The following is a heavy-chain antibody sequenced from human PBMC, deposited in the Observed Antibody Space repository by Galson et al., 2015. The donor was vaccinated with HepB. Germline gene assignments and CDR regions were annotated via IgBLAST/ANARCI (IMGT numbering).Heavy chain of an antibody. Sequence: SLRLSCAASGFTFSDYYMSWIRQAPGKGLEWVSYISRSGSTIYYADSVKGRFTISRDNAKNSLYLQMNSLRAEDTAVYYCASRDYYGSGSYYGPVDYWGQGTPVTVSS. CDR1: GFTFSDYY. V-gene: IGHV3-11*01. D-gene: IGHD3-10*01. CDR2: ISRSGSTI. J-gene: IGHJ4*02. CDR3: ASRDYYGSGSYYGPVDY.